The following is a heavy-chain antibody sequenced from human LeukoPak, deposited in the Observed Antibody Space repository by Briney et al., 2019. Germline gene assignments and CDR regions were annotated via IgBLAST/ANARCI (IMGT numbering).Heavy chain of an antibody. J-gene: IGHJ6*02. CDR3: ARDRYDFWSGYTYYYGMDV. V-gene: IGHV4-4*07. D-gene: IGHD3-3*01. Sequence: PSETLSLTCTVSGGSISSYYWSWIRQPAGKGLEWIGRIYTSGSTNYNPSLKSRVTMSVDTSKNQFSLKLSSVTAADTAVYYCARDRYDFWSGYTYYYGMDVWGQGTTVTVSS. CDR1: GGSISSYY. CDR2: IYTSGST.